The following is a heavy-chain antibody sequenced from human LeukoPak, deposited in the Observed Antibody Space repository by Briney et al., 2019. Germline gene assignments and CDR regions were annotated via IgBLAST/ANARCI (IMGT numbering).Heavy chain of an antibody. D-gene: IGHD3-10*01. CDR1: GFTFSSYT. V-gene: IGHV3-23*01. CDR2: INGGGVNT. J-gene: IGHJ4*02. CDR3: TTDVIWFGEFFGGY. Sequence: GGSLRPSCAASGFTFSSYTMSWVRQAPGKGLEWVSTINGGGVNTHYADSVGGRFTISRDNSKNTLFLQMNSLRDEDTAVYYCTTDVIWFGEFFGGYWGQGTLVTVSS.